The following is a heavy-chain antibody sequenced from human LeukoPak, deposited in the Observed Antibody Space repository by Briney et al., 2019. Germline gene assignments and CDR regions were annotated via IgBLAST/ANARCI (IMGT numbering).Heavy chain of an antibody. CDR2: IKQDGSEK. CDR1: GFTFSSYW. Sequence: QAGGSLRLSCAASGFTFSSYWMSWVRQAPGKGLEWVANIKQDGSEKYYVDSVKGRFTISRDNAKNSVYLQMNSLTAEDTAVYYCARREVAAEISFGFDYWGQGTLVTVSS. V-gene: IGHV3-7*01. CDR3: ARREVAAEISFGFDY. D-gene: IGHD2-15*01. J-gene: IGHJ4*02.